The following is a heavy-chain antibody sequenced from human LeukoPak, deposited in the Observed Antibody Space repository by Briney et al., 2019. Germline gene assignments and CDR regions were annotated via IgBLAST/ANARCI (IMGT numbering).Heavy chain of an antibody. Sequence: SVKVSCKASGGTFSSYAISWMRQAPGQGLEWMGRIIPIFGTANYAQKFQGRVTITTDESTSTAYMELSSLRSEDTAVYYCARSTRRYYYDSSGYYDPFDYWGQGTLVTVSS. CDR1: GGTFSSYA. CDR2: IIPIFGTA. D-gene: IGHD3-22*01. J-gene: IGHJ4*02. V-gene: IGHV1-69*05. CDR3: ARSTRRYYYDSSGYYDPFDY.